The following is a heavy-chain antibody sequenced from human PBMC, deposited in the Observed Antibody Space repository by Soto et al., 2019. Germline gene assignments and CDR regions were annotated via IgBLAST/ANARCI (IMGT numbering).Heavy chain of an antibody. CDR2: TIPIFGTP. Sequence: QVQLVQSGAEVKKPGSSVKVSCKASGGTFSSYAISWVRQAPGQGLEWMGGTIPIFGTPNYGQKFQGRVKITADESTSSAYMELSSLRSEDTAVYYCAGADYGSGSYYTNPFDYWGQGTLVTVSS. D-gene: IGHD3-10*01. J-gene: IGHJ4*02. CDR1: GGTFSSYA. V-gene: IGHV1-69*01. CDR3: AGADYGSGSYYTNPFDY.